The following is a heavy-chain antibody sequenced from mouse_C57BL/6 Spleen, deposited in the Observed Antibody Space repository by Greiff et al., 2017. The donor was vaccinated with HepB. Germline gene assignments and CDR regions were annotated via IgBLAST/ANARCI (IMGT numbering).Heavy chain of an antibody. CDR1: GYTFTSYG. Sequence: VMLVESGAELARPGASVKLSCKASGYTFTSYGISWVKQRTGQGLEWIGEIYPRSGNTYYNEKFKGKATLTADKSSSTAYMEFRSLTSEDSAVYFCARKDYGSSYYFDYWGQGTTLTVSS. CDR2: IYPRSGNT. CDR3: ARKDYGSSYYFDY. V-gene: IGHV1-81*01. D-gene: IGHD1-1*01. J-gene: IGHJ2*01.